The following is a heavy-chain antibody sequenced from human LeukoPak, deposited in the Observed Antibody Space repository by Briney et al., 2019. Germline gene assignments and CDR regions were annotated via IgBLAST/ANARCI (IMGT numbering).Heavy chain of an antibody. V-gene: IGHV4-39*01. CDR1: GGSISSSSYY. D-gene: IGHD2-2*01. Sequence: SETLSLTCTVSGGSISSSSYYWGWIRQPPGKGLEWIGSIYHSGSTYYNPSLKSRVTISVGTSKNHFSLKLSSVTAADTAVYYCARHVPDIVVVPAAIGWFDPWGQGTLVTVSS. J-gene: IGHJ5*02. CDR2: IYHSGST. CDR3: ARHVPDIVVVPAAIGWFDP.